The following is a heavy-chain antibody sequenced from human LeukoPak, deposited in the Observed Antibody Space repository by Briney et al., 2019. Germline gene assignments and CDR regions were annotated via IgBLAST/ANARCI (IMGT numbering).Heavy chain of an antibody. D-gene: IGHD3-16*02. V-gene: IGHV3-23*01. Sequence: GGSLRLSCAASGFTFSSYAMSWVRQAPGKGLEWVSAISASGGSTYYADSVKGRFTISRDNAKNSLYLQMNSLRAEDTAVYYCARVRLTFGGVIVGPAEDWGQGTLVTVSS. CDR2: ISASGGST. J-gene: IGHJ4*02. CDR3: ARVRLTFGGVIVGPAED. CDR1: GFTFSSYA.